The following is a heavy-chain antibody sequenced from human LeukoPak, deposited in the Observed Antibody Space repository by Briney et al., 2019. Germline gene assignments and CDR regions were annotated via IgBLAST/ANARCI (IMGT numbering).Heavy chain of an antibody. CDR3: ARNTVTYNWFDP. CDR2: IYYSGST. CDR1: GGSFSGYY. Sequence: PSETLSLTCAVYGGSFSGYYWSWIRQPPGKGLEWIGYIYYSGSTNYNPSLKSRVTISVDTSKNQFSLKLSSVTAADTAVYYCARNTVTYNWFDPWGQGTLVTVSS. J-gene: IGHJ5*02. D-gene: IGHD4-17*01. V-gene: IGHV4-59*01.